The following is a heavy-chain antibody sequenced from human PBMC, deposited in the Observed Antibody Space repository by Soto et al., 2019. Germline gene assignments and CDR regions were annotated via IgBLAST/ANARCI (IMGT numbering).Heavy chain of an antibody. CDR2: MNPNSGNT. Sequence: ASVKVSCKASGYTFTSYDINWVRQATGQGLEWMGWMNPNSGNTGYAQKFQGRVNMTRNTSISTAYMELSSLRSEDTAVYYCARGNALRFLEWLFQKREYYFDYWGQGTLVTVSS. J-gene: IGHJ4*02. CDR1: GYTFTSYD. CDR3: ARGNALRFLEWLFQKREYYFDY. V-gene: IGHV1-8*01. D-gene: IGHD3-3*01.